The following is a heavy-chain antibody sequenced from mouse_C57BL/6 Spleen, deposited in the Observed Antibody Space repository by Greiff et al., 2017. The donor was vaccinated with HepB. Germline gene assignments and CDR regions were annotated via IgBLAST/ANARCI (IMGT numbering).Heavy chain of an antibody. CDR1: GFTFSSYG. V-gene: IGHV5-6*02. J-gene: IGHJ4*01. CDR3: ASPYGAMDY. Sequence: DVKLVESGGDLVKPGGSLKLSCAASGFTFSSYGMSWVRQTPDKRLEWVATISSGGSYTYYPDSVKGRFTISRDNAKNTLYLQMSSLKSEDTAMYYCASPYGAMDYWGQGTSVTVSS. D-gene: IGHD1-1*02. CDR2: ISSGGSYT.